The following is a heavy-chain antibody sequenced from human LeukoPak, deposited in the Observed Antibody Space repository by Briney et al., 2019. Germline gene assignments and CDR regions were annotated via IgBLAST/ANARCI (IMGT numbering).Heavy chain of an antibody. CDR3: ARTLNYCSSTSCTWDPVGY. CDR2: IIPIFGTA. Sequence: ASVKVSCKASGGAFSSYAISWVRQAPGQGVEWMGGIIPIFGTANYAQKFHGRLTITAAESTSTAYMELSSLRSEDTAVYYCARTLNYCSSTSCTWDPVGYWGQGTLVTVSS. D-gene: IGHD2-2*01. CDR1: GGAFSSYA. J-gene: IGHJ4*02. V-gene: IGHV1-69*13.